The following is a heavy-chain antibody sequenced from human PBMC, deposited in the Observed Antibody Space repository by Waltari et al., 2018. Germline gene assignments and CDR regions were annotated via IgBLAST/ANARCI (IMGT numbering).Heavy chain of an antibody. CDR3: ARVHYDFWSGYYI. J-gene: IGHJ4*02. Sequence: QMQLVQSGAEVKKPGASVKVSCKASGYTFSDYDINWGRQATGHGLEWNGWINPKSGNTVSAQNFQDIVTITGDPSTSTVYMELSSLRSDDAAVYYCARVHYDFWSGYYIWGQGTLVTVPS. CDR1: GYTFSDYD. D-gene: IGHD3-3*01. V-gene: IGHV1-8*02. CDR2: INPKSGNT.